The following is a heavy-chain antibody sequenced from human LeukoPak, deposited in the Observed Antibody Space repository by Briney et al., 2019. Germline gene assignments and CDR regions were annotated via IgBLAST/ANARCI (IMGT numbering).Heavy chain of an antibody. CDR2: ISGSGGST. V-gene: IGHV3-23*01. Sequence: GGSLRLSCAASGFTFSSYAMSWVRQAPGKGLEWVSAISGSGGSTYYADSVRGRFTISRDNSKNTLYLQMNSLRAEDTAVYYCAKGGGWSPAVLFDYWGQGTLVTVSS. D-gene: IGHD6-19*01. J-gene: IGHJ4*02. CDR3: AKGGGWSPAVLFDY. CDR1: GFTFSSYA.